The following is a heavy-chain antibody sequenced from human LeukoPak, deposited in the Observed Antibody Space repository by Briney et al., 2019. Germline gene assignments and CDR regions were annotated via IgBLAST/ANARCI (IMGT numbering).Heavy chain of an antibody. V-gene: IGHV3-7*03. CDR1: GFTFSSYW. CDR2: IKQDGSEK. D-gene: IGHD3-9*01. J-gene: IGHJ6*04. CDR3: ARVWKYYDILTASYYYYGMDV. Sequence: PGGSLRLSCAASGFTFSSYWVSWVRQAPGKGLEWVANIKQDGSEKYYVDSVKGRFTISRDNAKNSLYLQMNSLRAEDTAVYYCARVWKYYDILTASYYYYGMDVWGKGTTVTVSS.